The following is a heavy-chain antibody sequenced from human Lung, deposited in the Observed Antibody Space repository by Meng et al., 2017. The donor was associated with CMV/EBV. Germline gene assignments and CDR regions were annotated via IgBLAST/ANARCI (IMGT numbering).Heavy chain of an antibody. CDR3: ARYDFWSGYVY. Sequence: GSLRLSCAVYGGSFSGYYWSWIRQPPGKGLEWIGEINHSGSTNYNPSLKSRVTIPVDTSKNQFSLKLSSVTAADTAVYYCARYDFWSGYVYWGQGPLVTVSS. V-gene: IGHV4-34*01. CDR2: INHSGST. D-gene: IGHD3-3*01. CDR1: GGSFSGYY. J-gene: IGHJ4*02.